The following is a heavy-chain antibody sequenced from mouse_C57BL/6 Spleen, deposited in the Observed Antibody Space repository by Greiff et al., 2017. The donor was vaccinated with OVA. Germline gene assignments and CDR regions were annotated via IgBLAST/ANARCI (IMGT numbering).Heavy chain of an antibody. CDR3: ARHLISSYAMDY. CDR2: ISNGGGST. D-gene: IGHD1-1*01. J-gene: IGHJ4*01. CDR1: GFTFSDYY. V-gene: IGHV5-12*01. Sequence: EVQRVESGGGLVQPGGSLKLSCAASGFTFSDYYMYWVRQTPEKRLEWVAYISNGGGSTYYPDTVKGRFTISRDNAKNTLYLQMSRLKSEDTAMYYCARHLISSYAMDYWGQGTSVTVSS.